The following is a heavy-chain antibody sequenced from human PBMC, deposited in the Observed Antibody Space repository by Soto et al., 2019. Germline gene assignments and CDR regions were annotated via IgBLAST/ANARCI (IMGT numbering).Heavy chain of an antibody. D-gene: IGHD4-17*01. CDR2: ISAYDGNT. V-gene: IGHV1-18*01. CDR1: GYTFASYA. CDR3: ARDDYGFDY. J-gene: IGHJ4*02. Sequence: QVQLVQSGGEVKKPGASVKVSCKASGYTFASYAINWVRQAPGQGLEWMGWISAYDGNTNYAQKFQGRLTMTTDTSTTTAYMDLRSLGSDDTAMYYFARDDYGFDYWGQGTLLTVSS.